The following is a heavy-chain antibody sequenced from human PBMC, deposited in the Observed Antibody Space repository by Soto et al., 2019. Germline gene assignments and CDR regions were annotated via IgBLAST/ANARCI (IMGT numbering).Heavy chain of an antibody. D-gene: IGHD2-2*01. Sequence: GEYLKISCTGFGYTFTTFWISWVRQMPGRGLEWMGRIDPRDSYTNYSPSFQGHVTISADKSISTAYLQWGSLKASDTAMYYCARLFCSSSTCDSWFDPWGQGTLVTVSS. J-gene: IGHJ5*02. V-gene: IGHV5-10-1*01. CDR3: ARLFCSSSTCDSWFDP. CDR2: IDPRDSYT. CDR1: GYTFTTFW.